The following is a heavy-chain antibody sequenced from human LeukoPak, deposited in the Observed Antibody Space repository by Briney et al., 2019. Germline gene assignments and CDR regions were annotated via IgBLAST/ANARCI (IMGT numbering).Heavy chain of an antibody. D-gene: IGHD1-1*01. CDR3: ARHHRLRTGTTSGRRFDP. Sequence: SETLSLTCTVSGGSISSSSYYWGWIRQPPGTGLEWIGEINHSGSTNYNPSLKSRVTISVDTSKNQFSLKLSSVTAADTAVYYCARHHRLRTGTTSGRRFDPWGQGTLVTVSS. CDR2: INHSGST. CDR1: GGSISSSSYY. V-gene: IGHV4-39*01. J-gene: IGHJ5*02.